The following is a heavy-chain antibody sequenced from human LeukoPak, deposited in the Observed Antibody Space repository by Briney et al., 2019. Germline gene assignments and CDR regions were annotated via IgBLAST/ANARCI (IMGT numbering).Heavy chain of an antibody. CDR3: ARGTVATSRPYYYGMDV. D-gene: IGHD5-12*01. J-gene: IGHJ6*02. CDR1: GGTFSSYA. V-gene: IGHV1-69*04. Sequence: SVKVSCKASGGTFSSYAISWVRQAPGQGLEWMGRIIPILGIANYAQKFQGRVTITADKSTSTAYMELSSLRSEDTAVYYCARGTVATSRPYYYGMDVWGQGTTVTVSS. CDR2: IIPILGIA.